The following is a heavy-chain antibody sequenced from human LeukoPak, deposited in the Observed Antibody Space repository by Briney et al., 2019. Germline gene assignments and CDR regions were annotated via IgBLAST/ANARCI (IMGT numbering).Heavy chain of an antibody. J-gene: IGHJ3*02. CDR3: ARFEKKALAAFDI. V-gene: IGHV4-59*01. CDR2: IYYSGST. CDR1: GGSISSYY. D-gene: IGHD3-9*01. Sequence: SETLSLTCTVSGGSISSYYWSWIRQPPGKGLEWIGYIYYSGSTNYNPSLKSRVTISVDTSKNQFSLKLSSVTAADTAVYYCARFEKKALAAFDIWGQGTMVTVSS.